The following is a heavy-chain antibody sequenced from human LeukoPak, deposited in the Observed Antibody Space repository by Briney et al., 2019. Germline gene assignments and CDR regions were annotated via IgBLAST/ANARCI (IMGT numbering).Heavy chain of an antibody. Sequence: GGPLRLSCAASGFTFSSYEMNWVRQAPGKGLEWVSYISSSGSTIYYADSVKGRFTISRDNAKNSLYLQMNSLRAEDTAVYYCARDRSVTHFDYWGQGTLVTVSS. CDR2: ISSSGSTI. D-gene: IGHD4-17*01. J-gene: IGHJ4*02. CDR1: GFTFSSYE. CDR3: ARDRSVTHFDY. V-gene: IGHV3-48*03.